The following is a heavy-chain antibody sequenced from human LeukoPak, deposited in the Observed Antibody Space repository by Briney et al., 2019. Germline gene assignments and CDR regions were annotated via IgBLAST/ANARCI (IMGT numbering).Heavy chain of an antibody. CDR1: GYTFTSYY. D-gene: IGHD6-13*01. CDR2: INPSGGST. CDR3: ARVGGSSSWYSQYYFDY. V-gene: IGHV1-46*01. J-gene: IGHJ4*02. Sequence: ASVKVSCKASGYTFTSYYMHWVRQAPGQGLEWMGIINPSGGSTSYAQKFQGRVTMTRDTSTSTVYMELSSLRSEDTAVYCCARVGGSSSWYSQYYFDYWGQGTLVTVSS.